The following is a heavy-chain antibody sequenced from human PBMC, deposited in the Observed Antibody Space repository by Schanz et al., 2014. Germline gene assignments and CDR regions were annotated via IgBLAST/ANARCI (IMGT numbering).Heavy chain of an antibody. CDR1: GFTFSGYA. CDR2: INGSGNAT. V-gene: IGHV3-23*01. CDR3: AKDPYDVLTGYQYYFDY. J-gene: IGHJ4*02. D-gene: IGHD3-9*01. Sequence: EVQLLESGGGLVQPGGSLRISCAASGFTFSGYAMSWVRQAPGKGLEWVAAINGSGNATYYADSVKGRFTISRDNSRNTLFLQMKRLRVEDTAVYFCAKDPYDVLTGYQYYFDYWGPGRLVTVSS.